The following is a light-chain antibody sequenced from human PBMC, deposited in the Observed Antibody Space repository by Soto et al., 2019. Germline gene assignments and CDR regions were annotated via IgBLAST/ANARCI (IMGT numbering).Light chain of an antibody. V-gene: IGKV3-15*01. CDR3: EQHNAWPFI. CDR2: GGF. J-gene: IGKJ3*01. CDR1: QTLRNK. Sequence: IVLTQSPGTLSVSPGERVILSCRASQTLRNKLAWYQQKPGQAPRLLIYGGFTRATGIPARFSGSGSGIAFPLTFYTLLYEYLTIYYCEQHNAWPFIFGPGTNLDPK.